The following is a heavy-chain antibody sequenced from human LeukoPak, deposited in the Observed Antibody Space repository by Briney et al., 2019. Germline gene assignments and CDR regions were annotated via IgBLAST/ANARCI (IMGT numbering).Heavy chain of an antibody. CDR2: IYYSGST. Sequence: SETLSLTCTVSGGSISSGDYYWSWIRQPPGKGLEWIGYIYYSGSTNYNPSLKSRVTISVDTSKNQFSLKLSSVTAADTAVYYCAKSSPKYDSSGYGAFDIWGQGTMVTVSS. J-gene: IGHJ3*02. V-gene: IGHV4-61*08. D-gene: IGHD3-22*01. CDR1: GGSISSGDYY. CDR3: AKSSPKYDSSGYGAFDI.